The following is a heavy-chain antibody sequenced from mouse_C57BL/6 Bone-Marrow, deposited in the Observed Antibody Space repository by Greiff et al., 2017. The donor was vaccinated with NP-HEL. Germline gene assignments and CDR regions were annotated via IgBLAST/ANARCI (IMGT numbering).Heavy chain of an antibody. D-gene: IGHD2-4*01. CDR1: GFSFTSYG. Sequence: QVQLQQSGPGLVQPSQRLSITCTVSGFSFTSYGVHWVRQSPGKGLEWLGVIWSGGSTDYNAAFISRLSIRKDNSKSQVYCKMKSLQANDTAIYYCAGALDCDGGYWNYDVWGTGTTVTVS. J-gene: IGHJ1*03. V-gene: IGHV2-2*02. CDR2: IWSGGST. CDR3: AGALDCDGGYWNYDV.